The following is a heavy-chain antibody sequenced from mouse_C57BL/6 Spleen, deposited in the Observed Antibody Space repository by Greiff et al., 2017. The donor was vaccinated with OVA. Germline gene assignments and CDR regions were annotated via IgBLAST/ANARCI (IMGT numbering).Heavy chain of an antibody. V-gene: IGHV5-17*01. CDR3: ARVGGYYPWFAY. CDR1: GFTFSDYG. J-gene: IGHJ3*01. Sequence: EVQGVESGGGLVKPGGSLKLSCAASGFTFSDYGMHWVRQAPEKGLEWVAYISSGSSTIYYADTVKGRFTISRDNAKNTLFLQMTSLRSEDTAMYYCARVGGYYPWFAYWGQGTLVTVSA. D-gene: IGHD2-3*01. CDR2: ISSGSSTI.